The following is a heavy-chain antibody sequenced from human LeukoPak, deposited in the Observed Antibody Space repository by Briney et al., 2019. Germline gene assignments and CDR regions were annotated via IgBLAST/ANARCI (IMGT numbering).Heavy chain of an antibody. CDR3: ACRDLTSTWSFP. V-gene: IGHV5-51*01. J-gene: IGHJ5*02. CDR1: GYSFTSYW. D-gene: IGHD6-13*01. CDR2: IYPGDSRI. Sequence: GESLKISCQGFGYSFTSYWIGWVRQMPGKGMERMGVIYPGDSRIRYNPSFQGQVTISVDKSISTAYLQWVSLKASDTAMYYCACRDLTSTWSFPWGQGTPVTVSS.